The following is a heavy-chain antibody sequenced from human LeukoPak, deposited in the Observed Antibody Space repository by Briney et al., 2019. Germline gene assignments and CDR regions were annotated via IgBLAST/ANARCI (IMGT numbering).Heavy chain of an antibody. V-gene: IGHV3-49*04. J-gene: IGHJ6*02. D-gene: IGHD5-18*01. CDR2: IRSKAYGGTT. Sequence: PGRSPRLSCSGSGFTFGDHAMSWVRQAPGKGLEWVGFIRSKAYGGTTEYAASVRGRFSISRDDSKNIAYLQMSSLETEDTAVYFCARGPIYLWLYYGMDVWGQGTTVTVSS. CDR3: ARGPIYLWLYYGMDV. CDR1: GFTFGDHA.